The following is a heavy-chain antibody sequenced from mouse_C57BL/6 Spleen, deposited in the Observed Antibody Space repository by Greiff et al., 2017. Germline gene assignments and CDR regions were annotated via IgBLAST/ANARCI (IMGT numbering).Heavy chain of an antibody. D-gene: IGHD4-1*01. V-gene: IGHV5-4*01. CDR1: GFTFSSYA. CDR3: AREGRSNRGFDY. Sequence: EVQLVESGGGLVKPGGSLKLSCAASGFTFSSYAMSWVRQTPEKRLEWVATISDGGSYTYYPDNVKGRFTISRDNAKNNLYLQMSHLKSEDTAMYYCAREGRSNRGFDYWGQGTTLTVSS. CDR2: ISDGGSYT. J-gene: IGHJ2*01.